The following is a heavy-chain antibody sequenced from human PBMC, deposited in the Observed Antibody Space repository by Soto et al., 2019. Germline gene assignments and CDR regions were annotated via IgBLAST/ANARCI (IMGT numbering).Heavy chain of an antibody. CDR3: ARGYSGYDPGMGGIDY. V-gene: IGHV3-33*01. Sequence: GGSLRLSCAASGFTFSSYGMHWVRQAPGKGLEWVAVIWYDGSNKYYADSVKGRFTISRDNSKNTLYLQMNSLRAEDTAVYYCARGYSGYDPGMGGIDYWGQGTLVTVSS. D-gene: IGHD5-12*01. J-gene: IGHJ4*02. CDR1: GFTFSSYG. CDR2: IWYDGSNK.